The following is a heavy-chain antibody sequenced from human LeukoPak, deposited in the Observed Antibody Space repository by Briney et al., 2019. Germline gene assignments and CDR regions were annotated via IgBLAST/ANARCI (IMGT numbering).Heavy chain of an antibody. Sequence: ASVKVSCKASGGTFSSHAISWVRQAPGQGLEWMGGIIPIFGTANYAQKFQGRVTITADESTSTAYMELSSLRSEDTAVYYCASYGGSVKDHGAFDIWGQGTMVTVSS. CDR1: GGTFSSHA. V-gene: IGHV1-69*13. CDR2: IIPIFGTA. D-gene: IGHD4-23*01. CDR3: ASYGGSVKDHGAFDI. J-gene: IGHJ3*02.